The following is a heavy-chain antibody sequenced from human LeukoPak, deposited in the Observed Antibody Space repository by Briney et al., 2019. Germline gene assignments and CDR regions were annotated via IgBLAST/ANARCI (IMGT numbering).Heavy chain of an antibody. J-gene: IGHJ4*02. Sequence: GGSLRLSCAASGFTFSSYGMHWVRQAPGKGREWVAFIRYDGSNKYYADSVKGRFTISRDNSKNTLYLQMNSLRAEDTAVYYCAKDLYDSSGYYYSLGYWGQGTLVTVSS. CDR3: AKDLYDSSGYYYSLGY. CDR2: IRYDGSNK. D-gene: IGHD3-22*01. V-gene: IGHV3-30*02. CDR1: GFTFSSYG.